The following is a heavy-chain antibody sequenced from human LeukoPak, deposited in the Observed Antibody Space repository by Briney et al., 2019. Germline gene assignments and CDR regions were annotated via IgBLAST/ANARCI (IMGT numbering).Heavy chain of an antibody. Sequence: SETLSLTCAVSGYSVSSAYYWAWIRQPPGAGLEWIGSIYPSGTTYYKSSLRSRLIISIDASKNQFSLRLSSVTAADTAMYYCARRPESRITGFDFWGQGALVAVSS. CDR1: GYSVSSAYY. J-gene: IGHJ4*02. CDR3: ARRPESRITGFDF. CDR2: IYPSGTT. V-gene: IGHV4-38-2*01. D-gene: IGHD1-14*01.